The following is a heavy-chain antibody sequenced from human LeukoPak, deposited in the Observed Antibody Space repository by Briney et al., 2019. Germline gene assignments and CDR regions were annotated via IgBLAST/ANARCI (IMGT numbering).Heavy chain of an antibody. V-gene: IGHV4-4*07. Sequence: SETLSLTCTVSGGSISSYYWSWIRQPPGKGLEWIGRIHTDGSTKYNPSLKSRVTISVDTSKNQFSLKLSSVTAADTAVYYCARVPMEQQLVPYFDYWGQGTLVTVSS. J-gene: IGHJ4*02. CDR3: ARVPMEQQLVPYFDY. CDR1: GGSISSYY. CDR2: IHTDGST. D-gene: IGHD6-13*01.